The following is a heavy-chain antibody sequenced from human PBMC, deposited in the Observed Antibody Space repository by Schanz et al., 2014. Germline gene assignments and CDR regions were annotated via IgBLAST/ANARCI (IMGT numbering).Heavy chain of an antibody. D-gene: IGHD2-15*01. CDR2: ISRDGTTS. Sequence: EVLLVDSGGGLVQPGGSLRLSCAASGFTVSSNYMNWIRQAPGKGLEWLSYISRDGTTSYYADSVKGRFTISRDNAKNALSPQMNNLRPENTAVYYCVRDTHSHFDYWGQGTLVTVSS. V-gene: IGHV3-48*04. J-gene: IGHJ4*02. CDR1: GFTVSSNY. CDR3: VRDTHSHFDY.